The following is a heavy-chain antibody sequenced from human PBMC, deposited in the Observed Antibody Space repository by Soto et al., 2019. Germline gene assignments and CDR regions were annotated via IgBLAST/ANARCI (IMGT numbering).Heavy chain of an antibody. V-gene: IGHV3-74*01. D-gene: IGHD6-13*01. Sequence: TGGSLRLSCVASGFTFNYYWMHWVRQAPGEGLMWVSRLQTGGSTYYADSVKGRFTISRDNSKNTLYLQMNSLRAEDTAVYYCAKENGYSSSWFEFDYWGQGTLVTVSS. CDR1: GFTFNYYW. CDR3: AKENGYSSSWFEFDY. J-gene: IGHJ4*02. CDR2: LQTGGST.